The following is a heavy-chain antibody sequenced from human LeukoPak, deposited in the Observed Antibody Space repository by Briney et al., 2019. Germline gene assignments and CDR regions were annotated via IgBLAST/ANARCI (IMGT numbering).Heavy chain of an antibody. CDR1: GFTVSNNY. J-gene: IGHJ3*02. Sequence: GGSLRLSCAASGFTVSNNYMTWVRQAPGKGLEWVSIIYSDGRTYYADSVKGRFTISRDNSKNTLYLQMNSLRAEDTAVYYCARDGKDCGGDCYSLDAFDIWGQGTMVTVSS. CDR3: ARDGKDCGGDCYSLDAFDI. V-gene: IGHV3-53*01. D-gene: IGHD2-21*02. CDR2: IYSDGRT.